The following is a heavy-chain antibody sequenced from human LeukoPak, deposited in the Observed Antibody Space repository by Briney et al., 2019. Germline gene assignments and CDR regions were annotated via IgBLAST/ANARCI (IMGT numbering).Heavy chain of an antibody. CDR2: IIPIFGTA. V-gene: IGHV1-69*01. CDR3: ARDLRDTDMASYALDV. Sequence: SVKVSCKASGGTFSSYAISWVRQAPGQGLEWMGGIIPIFGTANYAQKFQGRVMVSADESTTTAYMELGSLRSEDTAVYYCARDLRDTDMASYALDVWGQGTTVTVSS. J-gene: IGHJ6*02. D-gene: IGHD5-18*01. CDR1: GGTFSSYA.